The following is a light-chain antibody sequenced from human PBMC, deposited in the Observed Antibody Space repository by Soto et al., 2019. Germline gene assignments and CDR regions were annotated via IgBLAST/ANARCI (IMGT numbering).Light chain of an antibody. CDR3: QQYYSSPWT. J-gene: IGKJ1*01. Sequence: DIVMTQSPDSLAVSLGERATINCKSSQSVLYSSNNKNYLAWYQQKPGQPPKLLIYWASTPESGVPDRISGSGSGTDFTLTISSLQAEDVAVYYCQQYYSSPWTFGQGTKVEIK. V-gene: IGKV4-1*01. CDR1: QSVLYSSNNKNY. CDR2: WAS.